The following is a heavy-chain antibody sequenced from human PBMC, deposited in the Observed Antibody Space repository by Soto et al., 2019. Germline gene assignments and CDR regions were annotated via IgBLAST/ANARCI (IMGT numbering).Heavy chain of an antibody. CDR1: GFTFDDYA. Sequence: EVQLVESGGGLVRPGRSLRLSCAASGFTFDDYAMHWVRQAPGKGLEWVSGIGWNSGSIAYADSVKGRFTISRDNAKNSLYLQMNSLRVEDTAVYKCAKDWDLLRAFDLWGQGTMVTVSS. V-gene: IGHV3-9*01. CDR3: AKDWDLLRAFDL. J-gene: IGHJ3*01. D-gene: IGHD1-26*01. CDR2: IGWNSGSI.